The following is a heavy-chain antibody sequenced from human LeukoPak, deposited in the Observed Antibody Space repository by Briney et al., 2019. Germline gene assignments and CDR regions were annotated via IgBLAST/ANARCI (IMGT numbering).Heavy chain of an antibody. CDR1: GFTLSSYG. D-gene: IGHD6-19*01. CDR2: ISYDGSN. Sequence: GGSLRLSCAASGFTLSSYGMHWVRQAPGKGLEWVAVISYDGSNNYADSVKGRLTISRDNSKNTLYLQMKSLRAEDTAVYYCAKERGETVAGTVYFQHWGQGTLVTVSS. CDR3: AKERGETVAGTVYFQH. V-gene: IGHV3-30*18. J-gene: IGHJ1*01.